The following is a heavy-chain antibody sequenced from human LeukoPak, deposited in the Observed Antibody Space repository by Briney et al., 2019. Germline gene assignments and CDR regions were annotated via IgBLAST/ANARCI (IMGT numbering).Heavy chain of an antibody. J-gene: IGHJ5*02. CDR3: AKGRRGRYFDWLFP. CDR1: GFTFSSYG. V-gene: IGHV3-30*02. Sequence: GGSLRLSCAASGFTFSSYGMQWVRQAPGKGLEWVAFIRYDGSNKYYADSVKGRFTISRDNSKNTLYLQMNSLRAEDTAVYYCAKGRRGRYFDWLFPWGQGTLVTVSS. D-gene: IGHD3-9*01. CDR2: IRYDGSNK.